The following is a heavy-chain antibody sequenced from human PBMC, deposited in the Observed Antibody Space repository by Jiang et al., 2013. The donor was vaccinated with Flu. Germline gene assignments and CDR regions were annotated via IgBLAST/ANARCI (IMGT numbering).Heavy chain of an antibody. D-gene: IGHD6-13*01. CDR3: ARDGIAAAGIGFDY. V-gene: IGHV3-33*01. Sequence: KGLEWVALIWYDGSNKYYVDSVKGRFTISRDNAKNSLYLQMNSLRAEDTAVYYCARDGIAAAGIGFDYWGQGTLVTVSS. CDR2: IWYDGSNK. J-gene: IGHJ4*02.